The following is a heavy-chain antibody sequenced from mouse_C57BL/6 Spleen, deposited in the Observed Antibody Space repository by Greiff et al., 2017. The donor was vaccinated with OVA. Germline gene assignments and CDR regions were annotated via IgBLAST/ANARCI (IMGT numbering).Heavy chain of an antibody. Sequence: VQLQQSGAELVRPGASVKLSCTASGFNIKDDYMHWVKQRPVQGLEWIGWIDPENGDTEYASKFQGKATITADTSSNTAYLQLSSLTSEDTAVYYCTSTVVANFDYWGQGTTLTVSS. D-gene: IGHD1-1*01. CDR3: TSTVVANFDY. CDR1: GFNIKDDY. J-gene: IGHJ2*01. CDR2: IDPENGDT. V-gene: IGHV14-4*01.